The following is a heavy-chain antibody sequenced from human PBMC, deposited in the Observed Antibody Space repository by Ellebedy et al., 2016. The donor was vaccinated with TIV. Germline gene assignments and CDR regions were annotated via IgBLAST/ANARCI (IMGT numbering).Heavy chain of an antibody. Sequence: GGSLRLSXAASGFTFSGSAMHWVRQASGKGLEWVGRIRSKANSYATAYAASVKGRFTISRDDSKNTAYLQMNSLKTEDTAVYYCTRSRGSYSPNFDYWGQGALVTVSS. J-gene: IGHJ4*02. CDR2: IRSKANSYAT. V-gene: IGHV3-73*01. CDR1: GFTFSGSA. D-gene: IGHD1-26*01. CDR3: TRSRGSYSPNFDY.